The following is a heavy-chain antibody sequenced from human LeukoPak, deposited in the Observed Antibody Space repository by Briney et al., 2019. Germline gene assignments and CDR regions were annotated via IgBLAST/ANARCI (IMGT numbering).Heavy chain of an antibody. CDR2: ISSSSSYI. Sequence: RTGGSLRLSCAASGFTFSSYSMNWVRQAPGKGLEWVSSISSSSSYIYYADSVKGRFSISRDNTKNSLYLQMNSLRAEDTAVFYCARDADYGGVDFWGQGTLVTVSS. J-gene: IGHJ4*02. V-gene: IGHV3-21*01. CDR3: ARDADYGGVDF. D-gene: IGHD4-17*01. CDR1: GFTFSSYS.